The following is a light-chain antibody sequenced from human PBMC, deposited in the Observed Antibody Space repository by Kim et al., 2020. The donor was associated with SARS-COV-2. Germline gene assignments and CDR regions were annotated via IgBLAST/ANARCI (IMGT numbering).Light chain of an antibody. CDR2: EVN. J-gene: IGLJ1*01. V-gene: IGLV2-8*01. CDR1: SSDVGAYKY. Sequence: GQSVTISCTGTSSDVGAYKYVSWYQQHPGKAPKLMIFEVNERPSGVPDRFSGSKSGNTASLTVSGLQAEDEADYYCSSYAGTSGYDFGTGTKVTVL. CDR3: SSYAGTSGYD.